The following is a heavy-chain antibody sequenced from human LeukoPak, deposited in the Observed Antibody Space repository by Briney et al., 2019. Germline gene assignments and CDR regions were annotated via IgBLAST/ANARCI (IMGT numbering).Heavy chain of an antibody. Sequence: ASVKVSCKASGYTFTSYYIHWVRQAPGQGLEWMGIINPSGGSTSYAQKFQGRVTMTRDMSTSTVYMELSSLRSEDTAVYYCARDLSVDAFDIWGQGTMVTVSS. V-gene: IGHV1-46*01. CDR3: ARDLSVDAFDI. CDR1: GYTFTSYY. CDR2: INPSGGST. D-gene: IGHD3-3*02. J-gene: IGHJ3*02.